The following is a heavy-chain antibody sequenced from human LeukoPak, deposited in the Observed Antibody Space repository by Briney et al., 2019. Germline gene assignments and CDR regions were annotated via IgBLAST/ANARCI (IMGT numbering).Heavy chain of an antibody. CDR1: GYTFTSYG. J-gene: IGHJ5*02. D-gene: IGHD3-10*01. CDR3: ARAYYYGSRSFKWFDP. V-gene: IGHV1-18*01. Sequence: ASVKVSCKASGYTFTSYGISWVRQAPGQGLEWMGWISAYNGNTNYAQKLQGRVTMTTDTSTSTAYMELRSLRSDDTAVYYCARAYYYGSRSFKWFDPWGQGTLVTVSS. CDR2: ISAYNGNT.